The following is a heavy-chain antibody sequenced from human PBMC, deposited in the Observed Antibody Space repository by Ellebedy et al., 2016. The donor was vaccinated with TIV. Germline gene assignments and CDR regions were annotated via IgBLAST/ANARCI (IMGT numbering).Heavy chain of an antibody. Sequence: AASVKVSCKTAGYTFPGYYMHWVRQAPGQGLEWMGWINPNSGATNYTQELPGRVAFTRDTSISTAYLELSGLTSDDTAVYYCATGGRLSATRGLNWPFDYWGQGTLVSVS. J-gene: IGHJ4*02. V-gene: IGHV1-2*02. CDR1: GYTFPGYY. CDR2: INPNSGAT. CDR3: ATGGRLSATRGLNWPFDY. D-gene: IGHD3-10*01.